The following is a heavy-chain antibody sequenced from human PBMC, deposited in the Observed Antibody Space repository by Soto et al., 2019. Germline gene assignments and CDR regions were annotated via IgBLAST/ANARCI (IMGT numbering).Heavy chain of an antibody. D-gene: IGHD2-21*01. CDR2: IYHSGSP. Sequence: QVHLQESGPGLVKPSGTLSLTCAVSGVSVSSYTWWSWVRQAPGKGLEWIGEIYHSGSPNYNPSLKIRISISVDKSKNHLSLKLTSVTAADTAVYYCARGQLILDSWGQGTLVTVSS. V-gene: IGHV4-4*02. CDR3: ARGQLILDS. J-gene: IGHJ4*02. CDR1: GVSVSSYTW.